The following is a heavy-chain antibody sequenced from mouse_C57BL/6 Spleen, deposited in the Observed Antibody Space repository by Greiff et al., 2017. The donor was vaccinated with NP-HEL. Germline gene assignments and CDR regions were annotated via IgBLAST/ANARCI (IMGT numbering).Heavy chain of an antibody. CDR3: ARSGDYYVSMDFDY. CDR2: IDPNSGGT. Sequence: VQLQQPGAELVKPGASVKLSCKASGYTFTSYWVHWVKQRPGRGLEWIGRIDPNSGGTKYNEKFKSKAKLTVDTPSSTAYMQLSSLTSEDSSVYYCARSGDYYVSMDFDYWGQGTTLTVSS. V-gene: IGHV1-72*01. CDR1: GYTFTSYW. D-gene: IGHD1-1*01. J-gene: IGHJ2*01.